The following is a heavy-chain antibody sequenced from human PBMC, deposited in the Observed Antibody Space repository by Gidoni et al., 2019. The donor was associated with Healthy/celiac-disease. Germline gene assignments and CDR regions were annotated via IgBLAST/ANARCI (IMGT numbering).Heavy chain of an antibody. Sequence: EVQLVESGGGLVKPGGSLRLSCAASGFTFSSYRMNWVLPPGKGLEWVSSISSSSSYIYYADSVKGRFTISRDNAKNSLYLQMNSLRAEDTAVYYCARDKVTMVRGVIMSSLDYWGQGTLVTVSS. D-gene: IGHD3-10*01. V-gene: IGHV3-21*01. J-gene: IGHJ4*02. CDR2: ISSSSSYI. CDR1: GFTFSSYR. CDR3: ARDKVTMVRGVIMSSLDY.